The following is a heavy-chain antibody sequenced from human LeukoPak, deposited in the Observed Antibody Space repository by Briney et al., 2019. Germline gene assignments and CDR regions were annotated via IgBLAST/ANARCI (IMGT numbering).Heavy chain of an antibody. CDR2: ISGSGDST. CDR1: GFTFTSYG. D-gene: IGHD3-16*02. CDR3: GNYGGEGYDYVWGSYRPSPQDY. Sequence: GGSLRLSRAASGFTFTSYGMSWVRQAPGKGLEWVSAISGSGDSTYYADSVKGRFTISRDNSKNTLYLQMNNLRAEDTAVYYCGNYGGEGYDYVWGSYRPSPQDYWGQGTLVTVSS. V-gene: IGHV3-23*01. J-gene: IGHJ4*02.